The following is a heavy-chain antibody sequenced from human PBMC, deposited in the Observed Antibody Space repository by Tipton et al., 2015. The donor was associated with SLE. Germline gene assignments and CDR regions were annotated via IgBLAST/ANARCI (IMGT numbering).Heavy chain of an antibody. J-gene: IGHJ4*02. CDR2: IIPIFGTA. CDR1: GGTFSSYA. V-gene: IGHV1-69*01. Sequence: QLVQSGAEVKKPGSSVNVSCKASGGTFSSYAISWVRQAPGQGLEWMGGIIPIFGTANYAQKFQGRVTITADESTSTAYMELSSLRSEDTAVYYCARVVGDGFRELWYYFDYWGQGTLVTVSS. CDR3: ARVVGDGFRELWYYFDY. D-gene: IGHD3-10*01.